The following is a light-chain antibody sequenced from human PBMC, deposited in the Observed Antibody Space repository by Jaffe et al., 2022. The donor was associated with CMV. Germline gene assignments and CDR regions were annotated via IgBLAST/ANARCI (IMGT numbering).Light chain of an antibody. CDR1: PSVLYSSNNRNY. Sequence: DIVMTQSPDSLAVSLGERATINCKSSPSVLYSSNNRNYLAWYQLKPGQPPRLLIYWASTRESGVPDRFSGSGSGTDFTLTISSLQAEDVAVYYCQQYYRSPWTFGQGTKVEIK. CDR3: QQYYRSPWT. V-gene: IGKV4-1*01. CDR2: WAS. J-gene: IGKJ1*01.